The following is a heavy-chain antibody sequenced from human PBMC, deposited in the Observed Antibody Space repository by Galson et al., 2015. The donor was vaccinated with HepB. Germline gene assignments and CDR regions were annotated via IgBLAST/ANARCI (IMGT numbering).Heavy chain of an antibody. D-gene: IGHD3-10*01. Sequence: SLRLSCAASGFTFRSYTMNWVRQAPGKGLEWVSSISSNSNYIYYVDSVKGRFTISRDNAKNSLYLQMNSLRAEDTAVYYCARAYYYGLGGASDIWGQGTMVTVSS. CDR3: ARAYYYGLGGASDI. CDR2: ISSNSNYI. V-gene: IGHV3-21*04. J-gene: IGHJ3*02. CDR1: GFTFRSYT.